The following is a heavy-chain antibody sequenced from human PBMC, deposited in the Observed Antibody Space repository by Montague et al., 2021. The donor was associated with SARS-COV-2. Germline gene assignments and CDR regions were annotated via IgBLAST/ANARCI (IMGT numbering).Heavy chain of an antibody. J-gene: IGHJ6*02. CDR1: GFTFSSYS. CDR2: ISSSSYI. D-gene: IGHD2-2*01. CDR3: ASYQNYYYYYGMDV. Sequence: SLRLSCAASGFTFSSYSMNWVRQAPGKGLEWVSSISSSSYIYYADSVKGRFTISRDSAENSLYLQMNSLRAEDTAVYYCASYQNYYYYYGMDVWGQGTTVTVSS. V-gene: IGHV3-21*01.